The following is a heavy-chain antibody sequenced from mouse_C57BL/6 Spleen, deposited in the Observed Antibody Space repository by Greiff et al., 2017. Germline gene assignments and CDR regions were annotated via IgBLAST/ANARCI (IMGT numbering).Heavy chain of an antibody. Sequence: EVKLMESGPELVKPGASVKISCKASGDSFTGYYMNWVKQSPEKSLEWIGEITPSTGGTTYKQKFKAKATLTIDKSSSTAYMQLKILTSEDSAVYYCARGDNWGQGTTLTVSS. V-gene: IGHV1-42*01. CDR3: ARGDN. CDR2: ITPSTGGT. CDR1: GDSFTGYY. J-gene: IGHJ2*01.